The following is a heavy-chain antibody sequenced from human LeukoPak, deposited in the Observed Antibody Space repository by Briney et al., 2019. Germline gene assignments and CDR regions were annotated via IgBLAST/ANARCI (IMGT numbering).Heavy chain of an antibody. D-gene: IGHD6-19*01. V-gene: IGHV3-7*01. CDR3: ASGEQWLEEGGGYFDY. Sequence: PGGSLRLSCAASGFTFSSYWTSWVRQAPGKGLEWVANIKQDGSEKYYVDSVKGRFTISRDNAKNSLYLQMNSLRAEDTAVYYCASGEQWLEEGGGYFDYWGQGTLVTVSS. CDR1: GFTFSSYW. J-gene: IGHJ4*02. CDR2: IKQDGSEK.